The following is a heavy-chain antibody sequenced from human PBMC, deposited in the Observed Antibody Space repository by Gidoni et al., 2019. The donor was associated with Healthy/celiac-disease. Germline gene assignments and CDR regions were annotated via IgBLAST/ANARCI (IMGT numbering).Heavy chain of an antibody. CDR1: GFPFSSYW. J-gene: IGHJ4*02. Sequence: EVQLVESGGGLVQPGGSLRLSCAASGFPFSSYWMSWVRQAPGKGLEWVANIKQDGSEKYYVDSVKGRFTISRDNAKNSLYLQMNSLRAEDTAVYYCARLDRYYYYFDYWGQGTLVTVSS. CDR3: ARLDRYYYYFDY. V-gene: IGHV3-7*01. D-gene: IGHD1-1*01. CDR2: IKQDGSEK.